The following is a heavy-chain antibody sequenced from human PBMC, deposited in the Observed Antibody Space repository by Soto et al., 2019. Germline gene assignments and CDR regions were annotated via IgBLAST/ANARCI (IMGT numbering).Heavy chain of an antibody. V-gene: IGHV1-69*06. J-gene: IGHJ4*02. CDR3: TRGLLYATSYFDY. D-gene: IGHD2-8*01. CDR1: GDTFTTNS. CDR2: IIPVVGTT. Sequence: QVQLVQSGAEVKKPGSSVQVSCKASGDTFTTNSLNWVRQAPGQGLEWMGGIIPVVGTTKYAQTYQDRVTMTGDKSTNTAYMALSSLRSDDTAVYYCTRGLLYATSYFDYWGQGTTVTVSS.